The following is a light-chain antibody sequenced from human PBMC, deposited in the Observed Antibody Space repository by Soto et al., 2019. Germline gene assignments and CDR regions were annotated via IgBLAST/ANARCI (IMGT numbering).Light chain of an antibody. V-gene: IGLV2-14*01. Sequence: QSVLTQPASVSGSPGQSITISCTGTSSDVGGSKYVSWYQQHPGKAPKVMIYEASNRPSGVSNRFSGSKSGNTASLTISGLQAEDEADYYCSSFTSSNSYVFGTGTKLTVL. J-gene: IGLJ1*01. CDR3: SSFTSSNSYV. CDR1: SSDVGGSKY. CDR2: EAS.